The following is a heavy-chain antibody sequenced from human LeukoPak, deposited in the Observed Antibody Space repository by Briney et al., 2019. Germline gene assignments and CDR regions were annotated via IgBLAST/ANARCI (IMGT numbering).Heavy chain of an antibody. CDR3: ASGHSKNLRYPVDY. CDR1: GFTFSSYS. J-gene: IGHJ4*02. CDR2: ISSSSSYI. V-gene: IGHV3-21*01. Sequence: GGSLRLSCAASGFTFSSYSMNWVRQAPGKGLEWVSSISSSSSYIYYADSVKGRFTISRDNAKNSLYLQMNSLRAEDTAVYYCASGHSKNLRYPVDYWGQGTLVTVSS. D-gene: IGHD1-1*01.